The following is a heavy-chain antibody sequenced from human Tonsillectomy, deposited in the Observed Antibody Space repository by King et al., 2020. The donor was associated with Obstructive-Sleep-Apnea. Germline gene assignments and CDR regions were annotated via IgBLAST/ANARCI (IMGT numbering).Heavy chain of an antibody. CDR3: ARGPTGSGSSSRPKKNWFDP. V-gene: IGHV1-8*01. J-gene: IGHJ5*02. D-gene: IGHD3-10*01. CDR2: MNPNSGNT. Sequence: VQLVESGAEVKKPGASVKVSCKASGYTFTSYDINWVRQATGQGLEWMGWMNPNSGNTGYAQKFQGRVTMTRNTSISTAYMELSSLRSEDTAVYYCARGPTGSGSSSRPKKNWFDPWGQGTLVTVSS. CDR1: GYTFTSYD.